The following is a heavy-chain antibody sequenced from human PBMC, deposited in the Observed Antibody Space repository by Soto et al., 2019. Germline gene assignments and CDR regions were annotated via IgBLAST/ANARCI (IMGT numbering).Heavy chain of an antibody. V-gene: IGHV3-23*01. CDR3: STDPNGDYIGAFDN. D-gene: IGHD4-17*01. Sequence: EVQLLESGGRLVPPGGSLRLSCAASRFSFSNYPMTWPRQAPGGGREWVSSITGSGGGTTYADSVKGRFTISRDNSKNILYLQMDSLRADDTAVYYCSTDPNGDYIGAFDNWGQGTMVTVSS. CDR1: RFSFSNYP. J-gene: IGHJ3*02. CDR2: ITGSGGGT.